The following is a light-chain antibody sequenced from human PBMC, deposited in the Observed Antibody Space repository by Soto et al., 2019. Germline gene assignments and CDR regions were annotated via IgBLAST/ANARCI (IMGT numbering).Light chain of an antibody. J-gene: IGLJ1*01. Sequence: QSALPQPASVSGSPGQSITISGTGTSSDIGHYDYVSWYQQHPGKAPKLMIYHVTYRPSGVSNRYSGSKSGNSASLTISGLQADDEADYYCCSLTTSHTYVFGSGTKVTVL. CDR1: SSDIGHYDY. CDR3: CSLTTSHTYV. V-gene: IGLV2-14*03. CDR2: HVT.